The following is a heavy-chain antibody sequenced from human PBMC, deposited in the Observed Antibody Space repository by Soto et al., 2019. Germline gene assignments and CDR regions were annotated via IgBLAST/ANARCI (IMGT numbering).Heavy chain of an antibody. CDR3: ARDKYCSGGSCRKNWFDP. D-gene: IGHD2-15*01. V-gene: IGHV4-59*01. J-gene: IGHJ5*02. CDR2: IYDDGSA. Sequence: LSLTCTVSGGSISSSYWSWIRQPPGKGLEWLAYIYDDGSANYNPSLKSRATISLDMSKNQFSLKLTSVTAADTAVYYCARDKYCSGGSCRKNWFDPWGQGTLVTVSS. CDR1: GGSISSSY.